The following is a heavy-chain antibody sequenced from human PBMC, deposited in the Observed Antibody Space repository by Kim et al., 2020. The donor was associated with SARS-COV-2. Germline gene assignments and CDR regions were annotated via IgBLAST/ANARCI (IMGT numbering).Heavy chain of an antibody. Sequence: GGSLRLSCAASGFTVSSNYMSWVRQAPGKGLEWVSVIYSGGSTYYADSVKGRFTISRDNSKNTRYLQMNSVRAEDTAVYYCAGVTMVRGADYWGQGTLVTVSS. CDR1: GFTVSSNY. D-gene: IGHD3-10*01. V-gene: IGHV3-53*01. J-gene: IGHJ4*02. CDR3: AGVTMVRGADY. CDR2: IYSGGST.